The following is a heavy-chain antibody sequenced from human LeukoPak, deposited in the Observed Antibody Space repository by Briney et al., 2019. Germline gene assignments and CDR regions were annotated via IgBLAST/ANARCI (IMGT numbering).Heavy chain of an antibody. Sequence: GGSLRLSCAASRFTFSSYGMSWVRQAPGKGLEWVSAVSGSGGSTYYADSVKGRFTISRDNSKNTLYLQMDSLRAEDTAVYYCANGPMITFGGLTEREFDYWGQGTLVIVSS. V-gene: IGHV3-23*01. CDR3: ANGPMITFGGLTEREFDY. CDR1: RFTFSSYG. CDR2: VSGSGGST. D-gene: IGHD3-16*01. J-gene: IGHJ4*02.